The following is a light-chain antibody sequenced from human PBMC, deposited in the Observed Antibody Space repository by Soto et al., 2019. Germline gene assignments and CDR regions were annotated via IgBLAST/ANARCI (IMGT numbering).Light chain of an antibody. V-gene: IGKV3-15*01. J-gene: IGKJ4*01. CDR2: DAS. CDR1: QSVSSS. CDR3: QQYNNWPPLT. Sequence: EIVMTQSPATLSVSPGDRATLSCRASQSVSSSLAWYQQIPGQAPRLSTYDASTRATGIPARFGGSGSGTEFTLTISSLQSEDFAVYYCQQYNNWPPLTFGGGTKVELK.